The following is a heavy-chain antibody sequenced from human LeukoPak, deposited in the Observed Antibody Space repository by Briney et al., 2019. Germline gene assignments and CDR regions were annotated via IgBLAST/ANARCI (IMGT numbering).Heavy chain of an antibody. CDR3: ASSSSGWFQDAFDI. Sequence: SQTLSLTCSVSGDSISIGDYRWSWIRQSPGKGLEWIGYIYYIGTAYYNPSLRSRVALSADTSKNQFSLKLSSVTAADTAVYYCASSSSGWFQDAFDIWGQGTMVTVSS. D-gene: IGHD6-19*01. CDR2: IYYIGTA. V-gene: IGHV4-30-4*01. CDR1: GDSISIGDYR. J-gene: IGHJ3*02.